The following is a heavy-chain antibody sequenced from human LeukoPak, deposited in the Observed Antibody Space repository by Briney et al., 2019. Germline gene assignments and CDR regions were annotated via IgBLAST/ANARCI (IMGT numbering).Heavy chain of an antibody. CDR3: ARDSFPGRYYEGAFDI. V-gene: IGHV1-46*01. J-gene: IGHJ3*02. CDR1: GYTFTSYF. CDR2: IIPSGGTT. D-gene: IGHD3-22*01. Sequence: GASVKVSCKASGYTFTSYFLHWVRQAPGQGLEWMGVIIPSGGTTNYAQKFQGRLAMTRDTSISTAYMELSRLRSDDTAVYYCARDSFPGRYYEGAFDIWGQGTMVTVSS.